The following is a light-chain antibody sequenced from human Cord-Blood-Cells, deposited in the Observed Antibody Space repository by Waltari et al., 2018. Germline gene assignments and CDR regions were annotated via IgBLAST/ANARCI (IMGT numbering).Light chain of an antibody. CDR3: SSYTSSSTVV. J-gene: IGLJ2*01. CDR1: SSDVGGYNY. Sequence: QSALTQPASVSGSPGPSLTISCPGTSSDVGGYNYVSWYQQHPGKAPNLMIYDVSNRPSGVSNRFSGSKSGNTASLTISGLQAEDEADYYCSSYTSSSTVVFGGGTKLTVL. CDR2: DVS. V-gene: IGLV2-14*01.